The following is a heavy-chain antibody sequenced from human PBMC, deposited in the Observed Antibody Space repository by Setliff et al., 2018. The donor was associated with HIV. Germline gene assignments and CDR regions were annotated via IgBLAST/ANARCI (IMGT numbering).Heavy chain of an antibody. V-gene: IGHV4-34*01. Sequence: SETLSLTCAVYGGSFSGYYWSWIRQPPGKGLEWIGEINHSGSTNYNPSLKSRGTISVDTSKNQFSLKLSSVTAADTAVFYCARLTTTYYYDSSAYYHPVWGQGALVTVSS. CDR1: GGSFSGYY. J-gene: IGHJ4*02. CDR3: ARLTTTYYYDSSAYYHPV. D-gene: IGHD3-22*01. CDR2: INHSGST.